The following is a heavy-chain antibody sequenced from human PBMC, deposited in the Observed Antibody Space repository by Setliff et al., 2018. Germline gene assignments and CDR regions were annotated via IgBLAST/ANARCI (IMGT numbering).Heavy chain of an antibody. CDR2: IDHSGTT. Sequence: PSETLSLTCAVYGGSFSGYYWSWIRQPPGNGLENIGEIDHSGTTSYNPSLKSRVTISIDTSKNQFSLKLSSVTAADTAVYYCAHSYDYADYWGQGTLVTVSS. CDR3: AHSYDYADY. CDR1: GGSFSGYY. D-gene: IGHD5-18*01. V-gene: IGHV4-34*01. J-gene: IGHJ4*02.